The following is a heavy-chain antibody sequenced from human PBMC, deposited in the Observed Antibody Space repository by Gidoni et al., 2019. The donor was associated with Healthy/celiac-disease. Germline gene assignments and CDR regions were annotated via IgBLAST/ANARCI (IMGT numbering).Heavy chain of an antibody. CDR1: AFTFSSYA. J-gene: IGHJ4*02. CDR2: ISGSGGST. V-gene: IGHV3-23*01. CDR3: AKDSAMVREPVDY. D-gene: IGHD3-10*01. Sequence: VQLFSSWGGLVQPGGSLRLSCAASAFTFSSYAMSWVRQAPGKGLEWVSAISGSGGSTYYADSVKGRFTISRDNTKNTLYLQMNSLRAEDTAVYYCAKDSAMVREPVDYWGQGTLVTVSS.